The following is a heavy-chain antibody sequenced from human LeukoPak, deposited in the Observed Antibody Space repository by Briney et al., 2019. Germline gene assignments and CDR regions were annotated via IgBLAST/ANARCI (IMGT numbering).Heavy chain of an antibody. CDR1: GYTFTIYG. Sequence: AGGKVSFKAAGYTFTIYGISWLWQRPGQGLEWMGWIIAYNGNTNYAQKLQGRGTMTTDTSTSTAYMDLRSLRSDDTAVYYCARLDSSGLSNWGQGTLVTVSS. CDR3: ARLDSSGLSN. J-gene: IGHJ4*02. D-gene: IGHD3-22*01. V-gene: IGHV1-18*01. CDR2: IIAYNGNT.